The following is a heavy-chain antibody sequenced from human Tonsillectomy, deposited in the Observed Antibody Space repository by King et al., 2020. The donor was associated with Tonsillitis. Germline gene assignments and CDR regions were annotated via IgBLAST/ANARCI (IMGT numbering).Heavy chain of an antibody. CDR3: AKDLVTMVRGVINTYYHYGIDV. CDR2: ISGSGTNT. D-gene: IGHD3-10*01. CDR1: GFTFSSYA. J-gene: IGHJ6*02. Sequence: VQLVESGGGLVQPGGSLRLSCAASGFTFSSYAMSWVRQAPGKGLEWVSIISGSGTNTYYADSVKGRFTISRDNSNNTMYLQMNSLRAEDTAVYYCAKDLVTMVRGVINTYYHYGIDVWGQGTTVTVSS. V-gene: IGHV3-23*04.